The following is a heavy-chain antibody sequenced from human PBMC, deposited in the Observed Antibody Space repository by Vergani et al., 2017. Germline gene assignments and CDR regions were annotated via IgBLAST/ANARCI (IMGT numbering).Heavy chain of an antibody. CDR2: ISWNSGNI. CDR1: GFKFDDYA. D-gene: IGHD3-3*01. Sequence: EVQLVESGGGLVQPGRSLRLSCTASGFKFDDYAMHWVRQAPGKGLEWVSGISWNSGNIGYADSVKGRFTISRDNAKNSLYLQMNSLRVEDMALYYCAKNHYDFWSGYPNLSPFDLWGRGTLVTVSS. J-gene: IGHJ2*01. CDR3: AKNHYDFWSGYPNLSPFDL. V-gene: IGHV3-9*03.